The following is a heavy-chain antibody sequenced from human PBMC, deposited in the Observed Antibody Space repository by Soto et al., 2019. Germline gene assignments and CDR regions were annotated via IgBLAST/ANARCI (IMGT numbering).Heavy chain of an antibody. J-gene: IGHJ4*02. Sequence: ESLKISCKGSGYSFTNYWIGWVRQMPGKGMEWVAIIYPSESDTRYGPSFRGQVTISADKSITTAYLQWNSRKATDTGMYYCARTPKRRGGTAGIPYRGQGTLVPV. V-gene: IGHV5-51*01. D-gene: IGHD6-13*01. CDR3: ARTPKRRGGTAGIPY. CDR1: GYSFTNYW. CDR2: IYPSESDT.